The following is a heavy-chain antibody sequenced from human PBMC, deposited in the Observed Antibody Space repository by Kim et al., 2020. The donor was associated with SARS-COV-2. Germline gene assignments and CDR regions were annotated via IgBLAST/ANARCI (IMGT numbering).Heavy chain of an antibody. D-gene: IGHD2-15*01. J-gene: IGHJ6*02. V-gene: IGHV3-21*06. CDR3: AREVLASTYAMDV. Sequence: YYADPVRGRVTISRDNARNSLYWQMHSLRAEDTAVYYWAREVLASTYAMDVWGQGTTVTVSS.